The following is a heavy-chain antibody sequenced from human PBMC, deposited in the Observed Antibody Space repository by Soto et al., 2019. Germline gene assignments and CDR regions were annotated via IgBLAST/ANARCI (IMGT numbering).Heavy chain of an antibody. CDR1: GYSFNSYW. CDR2: IDPSDSYT. CDR3: AGEPLVDTARDAYYYYGMDV. D-gene: IGHD5-18*01. Sequence: RGESLKISCKGSGYSFNSYWISWVRQMPGKGLEWMGRIDPSDSYTNYSPSFQGHVPISADKSISTAYLKWSSLKASDTAMYYRAGEPLVDTARDAYYYYGMDVWGQGTTVTVSS. V-gene: IGHV5-10-1*01. J-gene: IGHJ6*02.